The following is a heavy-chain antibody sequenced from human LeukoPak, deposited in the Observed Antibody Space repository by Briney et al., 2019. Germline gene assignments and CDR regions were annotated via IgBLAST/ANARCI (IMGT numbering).Heavy chain of an antibody. CDR2: IYYSGST. D-gene: IGHD6-19*01. J-gene: IGHJ3*02. CDR3: ARHRSSTYSSGWYDAFDI. CDR1: GGSISSYY. V-gene: IGHV4-59*08. Sequence: SETLSLTCTVSGGSISSYYWSWIRQPPGKGLEWIGYIYYSGSTNYNPSLKSRVTISVDTSKNQFSLKLSSVTAADTAVYYCARHRSSTYSSGWYDAFDIWGQGTMVTVSS.